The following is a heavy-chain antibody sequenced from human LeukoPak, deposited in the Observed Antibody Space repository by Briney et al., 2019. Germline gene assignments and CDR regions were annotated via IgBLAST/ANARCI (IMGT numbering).Heavy chain of an antibody. V-gene: IGHV1-2*04. CDR3: ARVSKRSSSWYDY. CDR1: GYTFTGYY. Sequence: WASVKVSCKASGYTFTGYYMHWVRQAPGQGLEWMGWINPNSGGTNYAQKFQGWVTMTRDTSISTAYMELSRLRSDDTAVYYCARVSKRSSSWYDYWGQGTLVTVSS. D-gene: IGHD6-13*01. CDR2: INPNSGGT. J-gene: IGHJ4*02.